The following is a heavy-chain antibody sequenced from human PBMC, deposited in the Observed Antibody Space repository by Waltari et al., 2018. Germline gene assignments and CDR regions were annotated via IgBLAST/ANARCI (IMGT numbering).Heavy chain of an antibody. V-gene: IGHV3-7*01. Sequence: EVQLVESGGGLVQPGGPLRLSCAASGFTLSNNWMSWVRQAPGKGPEWVANIMTDGREEYYVDSVRGRFTISRDNAKNSLYLQMNSLRPEDTAVYYCVRDQWFAFDIWGQGTMVTVSS. CDR1: GFTLSNNW. J-gene: IGHJ3*02. CDR2: IMTDGREE. D-gene: IGHD3-22*01. CDR3: VRDQWFAFDI.